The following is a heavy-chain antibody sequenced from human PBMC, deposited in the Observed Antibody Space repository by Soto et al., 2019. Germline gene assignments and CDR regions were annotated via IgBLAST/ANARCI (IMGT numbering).Heavy chain of an antibody. Sequence: SETLSLTCAVSSGSISSSNWWSWVRQPPGKGLEWIGEIYHSGCTNYNPSLKSRVTISVDKSKNQFSLKLSSVTAADTAVYYCARDSSSDYYYYYMDVWGKGTTVTVSS. CDR3: ARDSSSDYYYYYMDV. D-gene: IGHD6-6*01. J-gene: IGHJ6*03. CDR2: IYHSGCT. CDR1: SGSISSSNW. V-gene: IGHV4-4*02.